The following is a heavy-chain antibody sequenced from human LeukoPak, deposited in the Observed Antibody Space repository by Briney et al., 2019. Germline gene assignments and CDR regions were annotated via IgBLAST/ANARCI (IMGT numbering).Heavy chain of an antibody. CDR2: INHSGST. V-gene: IGHV4-34*01. CDR1: GGSFSAYY. D-gene: IGHD6-13*01. J-gene: IGHJ4*02. Sequence: SETLSLTCAVYGGSFSAYYWSWIRQPPGKGLEWIGEINHSGSTNYNPSLKGRVTISVDTSKNQFSLKLSSVTAADTAVYYCARGRGDSSSWYHFDFWGQGILVTVSS. CDR3: ARGRGDSSSWYHFDF.